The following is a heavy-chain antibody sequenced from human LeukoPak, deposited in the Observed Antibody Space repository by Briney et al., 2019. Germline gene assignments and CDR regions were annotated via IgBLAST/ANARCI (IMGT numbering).Heavy chain of an antibody. V-gene: IGHV1-69*13. J-gene: IGHJ6*02. CDR1: GGTFSSYA. CDR2: IIPIFGTA. CDR3: ARDYYGSGMEVMYYGIDV. D-gene: IGHD3-10*01. Sequence: GASVKVSCTASGGTFSSYAISWVRQAPGQGLEWMGGIIPIFGTANYAQKFQGRVTITADESTSTAYMELSSLRSEDTAVYYCARDYYGSGMEVMYYGIDVWGQGTTVTVSS.